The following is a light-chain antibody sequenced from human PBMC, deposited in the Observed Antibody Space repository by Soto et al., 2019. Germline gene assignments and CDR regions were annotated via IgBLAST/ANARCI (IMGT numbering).Light chain of an antibody. CDR2: GAS. CDR3: QQYGSSRT. CDR1: QSVSSSY. J-gene: IGKJ1*01. Sequence: EIVLTQSPGTLSLSPGERGTLSCRASQSVSSSYLAWYQQKPGQAPRLLIYGASSRATGIPDRFSGSGSGTDFTLTISRLEPEDFAVYYCQQYGSSRTFGQGTKVDI. V-gene: IGKV3-20*01.